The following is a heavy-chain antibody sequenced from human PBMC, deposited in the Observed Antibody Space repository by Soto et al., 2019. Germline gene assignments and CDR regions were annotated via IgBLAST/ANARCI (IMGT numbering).Heavy chain of an antibody. CDR3: AREINDILTGPPWVWYFDL. J-gene: IGHJ2*01. Sequence: QVQLQQWGAGPLRPLETLSLTCGVSGGSFSGYYWAWIRQSPGKGLEWIGEINDRGSINYNPSLKSRVSISVGTSKNHYSLNLRSVTAADTAVYSCAREINDILTGPPWVWYFDLWGRGTLVTVSS. V-gene: IGHV4-34*01. CDR2: INDRGSI. CDR1: GGSFSGYY. D-gene: IGHD3-9*01.